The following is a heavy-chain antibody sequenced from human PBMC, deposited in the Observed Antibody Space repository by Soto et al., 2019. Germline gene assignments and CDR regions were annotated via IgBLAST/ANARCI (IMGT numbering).Heavy chain of an antibody. D-gene: IGHD2-21*02. CDR1: VGSISSGGYS. V-gene: IGHV4-30-2*01. Sequence: SETLSLTCTVSVGSISSGGYSWSWIRQPPGKGLEWIWYIYHSGSTYYNPSLKSRVTISVERSKNQFSLKLSSVTAADTAVYYCARAYCGGDCYSGADYYYYYGMDVWGQGTTVTVSS. J-gene: IGHJ6*02. CDR2: IYHSGST. CDR3: ARAYCGGDCYSGADYYYYYGMDV.